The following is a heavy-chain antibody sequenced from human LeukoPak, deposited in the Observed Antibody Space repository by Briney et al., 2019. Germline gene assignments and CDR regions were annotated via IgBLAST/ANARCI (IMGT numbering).Heavy chain of an antibody. CDR2: IYYSGST. V-gene: IGHV4-39*07. Sequence: SETLSLTCTVSGGSISSSSYYWGWIRQPPGKGLEWIGSIYYSGSTYYNPSPTSRVTISVATSKNQFSLKLSSVTAADTAVYYCARRSIAVAGTGFDYWGQGTLVTVSS. J-gene: IGHJ4*02. D-gene: IGHD6-19*01. CDR3: ARRSIAVAGTGFDY. CDR1: GGSISSSSYY.